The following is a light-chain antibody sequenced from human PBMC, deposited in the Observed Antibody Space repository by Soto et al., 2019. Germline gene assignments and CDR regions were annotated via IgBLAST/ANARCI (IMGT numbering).Light chain of an antibody. CDR2: KAS. CDR1: QSINNW. Sequence: DIQMTQSPSTLSASVGDRVTITCRASQSINNWLAWYQQKPGRAPKLLIYKASSLESGVPSRFSGCGSGTEFTLSISSLQPDDFATYYCQQYNGYSQTFGQGTKVEIK. V-gene: IGKV1-5*03. CDR3: QQYNGYSQT. J-gene: IGKJ1*01.